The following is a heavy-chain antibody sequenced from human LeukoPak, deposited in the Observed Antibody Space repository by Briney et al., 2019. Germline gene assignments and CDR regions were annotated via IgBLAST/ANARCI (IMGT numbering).Heavy chain of an antibody. J-gene: IGHJ4*02. CDR1: GYSFTGNH. CDR3: AREGVSQGFLKAAPVLND. D-gene: IGHD6-13*01. Sequence: ASVKVSCKASGYSFTGNHLHWVRQAPGQGLEWMGRTNPKSGGTNYAQEFQDRVTMTRDTSISTAYIELRRLRSDDTAVYYCAREGVSQGFLKAAPVLNDWGQGTLVIVSS. CDR2: TNPKSGGT. V-gene: IGHV1-2*06.